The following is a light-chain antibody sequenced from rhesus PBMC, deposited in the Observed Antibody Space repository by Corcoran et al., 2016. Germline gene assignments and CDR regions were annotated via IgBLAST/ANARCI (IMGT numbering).Light chain of an antibody. CDR1: QGISSY. Sequence: DIQMTQSPSSLSASVGDTVTITCRASQGISSYLNWFQQKPGKAPKLLIYAESSLESGVPSRFSGIGSGTDFTLTISSLQPEDFAVYYCLQHNSYPPTFGPGTKLDIK. CDR2: AES. J-gene: IGKJ3*01. CDR3: LQHNSYPPT. V-gene: IGKV1-28*03.